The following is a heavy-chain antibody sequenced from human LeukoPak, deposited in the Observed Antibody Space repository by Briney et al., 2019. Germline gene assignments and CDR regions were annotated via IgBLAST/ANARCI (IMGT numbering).Heavy chain of an antibody. J-gene: IGHJ6*03. CDR1: GGSISSYY. CDR3: ARSLSRIAADYYYMDV. D-gene: IGHD6-13*01. CDR2: IYTSGST. V-gene: IGHV4-4*09. Sequence: PSETLSLTCTVSGGSISSYYWSWIRQPPGKGLEWIGYIYTSGSTNYNPSLKSRVTISVDTSKNQFSLKLSSVTAADTAVYYCARSLSRIAADYYYMDVWGKGTTVTVSS.